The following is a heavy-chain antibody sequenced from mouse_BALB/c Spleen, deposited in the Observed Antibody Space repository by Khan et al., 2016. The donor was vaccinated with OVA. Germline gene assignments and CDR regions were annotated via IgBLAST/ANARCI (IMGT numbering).Heavy chain of an antibody. CDR2: IDPANGDT. Sequence: EVQLQQSGAELVKPGASVKLSCTASDFNIKDTYIHWVKVRPEQGPEWIGRIDPANGDTKYDPKFQGKATITADTSSNTAYLQLSSLTSEDTAVYYCATLYGSPFTYWGQGTLVTVSA. V-gene: IGHV14-3*02. J-gene: IGHJ3*01. CDR3: ATLYGSPFTY. D-gene: IGHD2-1*01. CDR1: DFNIKDTY.